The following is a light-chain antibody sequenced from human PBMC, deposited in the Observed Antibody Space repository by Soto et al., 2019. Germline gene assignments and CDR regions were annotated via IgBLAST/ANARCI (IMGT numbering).Light chain of an antibody. CDR3: MQGTHWQWT. Sequence: DVVMTQSPLSLPVTLGQPASISCKSNQSLVFRDGNTYLNWYQQRPGQSPRRLIYKVSNRESGVPDRLRGSGSDTDFTLKISRVEAEDVGVYYCMQGTHWQWTFGQGTKVEIK. CDR2: KVS. CDR1: QSLVFRDGNTY. V-gene: IGKV2-30*01. J-gene: IGKJ1*01.